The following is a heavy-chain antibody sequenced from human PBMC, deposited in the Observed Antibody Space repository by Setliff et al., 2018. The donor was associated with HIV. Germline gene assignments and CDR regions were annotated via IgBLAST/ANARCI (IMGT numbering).Heavy chain of an antibody. CDR2: INVGKGDT. Sequence: ASVKVSCKTSGYTFTTYSIHWVRQAPGQSLEWMGWINVGKGDTKYSQELQGRITITTDASANTAYMELSSLRSDDTAVYFCARGALLAVFDFDHWGHGTLVTVSS. J-gene: IGHJ4*01. D-gene: IGHD2-15*01. CDR1: GYTFTTYS. V-gene: IGHV1-3*01. CDR3: ARGALLAVFDFDH.